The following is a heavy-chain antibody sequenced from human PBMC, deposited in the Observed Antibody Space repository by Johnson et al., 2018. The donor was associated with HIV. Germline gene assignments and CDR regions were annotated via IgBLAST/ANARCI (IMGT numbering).Heavy chain of an antibody. CDR3: TTKTWGAFDV. CDR1: GFTFSDAW. D-gene: IGHD7-27*01. J-gene: IGHJ3*01. Sequence: VQLVESGGDLVKPGGSLRLSCAASGFTFSDAWMNWVRQAPGKGLEWVGRLKSKSDGGTTDYAAPVKGRFTISRDESRNTLYLQMNSLKTEDTGVYYCTTKTWGAFDVWGQGTMVTVSS. V-gene: IGHV3-15*01. CDR2: LKSKSDGGTT.